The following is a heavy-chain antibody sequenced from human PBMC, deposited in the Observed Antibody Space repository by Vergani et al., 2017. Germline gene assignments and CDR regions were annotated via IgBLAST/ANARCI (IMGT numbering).Heavy chain of an antibody. J-gene: IGHJ6*02. D-gene: IGHD3-9*01. CDR1: GFTVSSNY. Sequence: EVQLVESGGGLVQPGGSLRLSCAASGFTVSSNYMSWVRQAPGKGLEWVANIKQDGSEKYYVDSVKGRFTISRDNAKNSLYLQMNSLRAEDTAVYYCARVVGGILRYFDWLSMDVWGQGTTVTVSS. V-gene: IGHV3-7*03. CDR3: ARVVGGILRYFDWLSMDV. CDR2: IKQDGSEK.